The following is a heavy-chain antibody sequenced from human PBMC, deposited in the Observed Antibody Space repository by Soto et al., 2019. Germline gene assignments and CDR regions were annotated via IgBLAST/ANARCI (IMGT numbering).Heavy chain of an antibody. J-gene: IGHJ4*02. CDR2: ISYDGSNK. CDR3: AKGHLGYCSSTSCYATIDD. V-gene: IGHV3-30*18. D-gene: IGHD2-2*01. CDR1: GFTFSSYG. Sequence: PGGSLRLSCAASGFTFSSYGMHWVRQAPGKGLEWVAVISYDGSNKYYADSVKGRFTISRDNSKNTLYLQMNGLRAEDTAVYYCAKGHLGYCSSTSCYATIDDWGQGTLVTVSS.